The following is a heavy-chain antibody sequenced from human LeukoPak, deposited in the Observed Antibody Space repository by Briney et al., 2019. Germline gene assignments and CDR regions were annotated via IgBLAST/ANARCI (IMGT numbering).Heavy chain of an antibody. J-gene: IGHJ3*02. D-gene: IGHD6-19*01. CDR2: FDPEDGET. CDR1: GYTLTELS. CDR3: ATSAHSGWYAFDI. Sequence: ASVKVSCKVSGYTLTELSMHWVRQAPGKELEWMGGFDPEDGETIYAQKFQGRVTMTEDTSTDTAYMELSSLRSEDTAVYYCATSAHSGWYAFDIWGQGTMVTVSS. V-gene: IGHV1-24*01.